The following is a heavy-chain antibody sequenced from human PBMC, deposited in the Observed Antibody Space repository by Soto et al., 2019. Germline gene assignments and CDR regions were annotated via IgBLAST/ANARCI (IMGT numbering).Heavy chain of an antibody. J-gene: IGHJ6*02. V-gene: IGHV1-69*06. CDR2: IIPIFGTA. CDR1: GGTFSSYA. CDR3: ARTYYYDSSGYYYDYYYGMDV. D-gene: IGHD3-22*01. Sequence: QVQLVQSGAEVKKPGSSVKVSCKASGGTFSSYAISWVRQAPVQGLEWMGGIIPIFGTANYAQKFQGRVTITADKYTSTAYMELSSLRSEETAVYYCARTYYYDSSGYYYDYYYGMDVWGQGTTVTVSS.